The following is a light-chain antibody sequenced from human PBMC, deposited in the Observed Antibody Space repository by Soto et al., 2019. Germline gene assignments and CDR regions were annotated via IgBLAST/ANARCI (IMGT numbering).Light chain of an antibody. J-gene: IGKJ4*01. CDR2: EAS. CDR3: QQRSNWLSLT. Sequence: EIVLTQSPATLSLSPGERATLSCRASPSVSSYLAWYQQKPGQAPRLLIYEASNSATGIPDRFSGSGSGTDFTLTISSLEPEDFAVYYCQQRSNWLSLTFGGGTKVEIK. V-gene: IGKV3-11*01. CDR1: PSVSSY.